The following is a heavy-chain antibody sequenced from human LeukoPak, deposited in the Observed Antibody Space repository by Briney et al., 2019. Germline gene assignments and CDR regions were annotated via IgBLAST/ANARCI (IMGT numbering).Heavy chain of an antibody. CDR3: ARDNGDYVSL. CDR2: ISAYNGNT. J-gene: IGHJ4*02. CDR1: GGTFSSYA. V-gene: IGHV1-18*01. Sequence: ASVKVSCKASGGTFSSYAISWVRQAPGQGLEWMGWISAYNGNTNYAQKLQGRVTMTTDTSTSTAYMELRSLRSDDTAVYYCARDNGDYVSLWGQGTLVTVSS. D-gene: IGHD4-17*01.